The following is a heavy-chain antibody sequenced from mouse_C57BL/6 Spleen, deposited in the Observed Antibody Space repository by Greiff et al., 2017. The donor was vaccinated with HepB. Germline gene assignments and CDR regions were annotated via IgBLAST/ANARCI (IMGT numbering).Heavy chain of an antibody. Sequence: EVQLQESGPGLVKPSQSLSLTCSVTGYSITSGYYWNWLRQFPGNKLEWMGYISYDGSNNYNPSLKNRISITRDTSKNQFFLKLNSVTTEDTATYYCAREGSSGYAWFAYWGQGTLVTVSA. CDR3: AREGSSGYAWFAY. D-gene: IGHD3-2*02. CDR1: GYSITSGYY. CDR2: ISYDGSN. J-gene: IGHJ3*01. V-gene: IGHV3-6*01.